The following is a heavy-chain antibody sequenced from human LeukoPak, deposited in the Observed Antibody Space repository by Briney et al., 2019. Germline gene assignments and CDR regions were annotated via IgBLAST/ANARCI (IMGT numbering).Heavy chain of an antibody. CDR3: ASVIVVVVAATTQAPYFDY. CDR1: GFTFSSYA. J-gene: IGHJ4*02. CDR2: ISGSGGST. Sequence: GSLRLSCAASGFTFSSYAMSWVRQAPGKGLEWVSAISGSGGSTYYADSVKGRFTISRDNSKNTLYLQMNSLRAEDTAVYYCASVIVVVVAATTQAPYFDYWGQGTLVTVSS. D-gene: IGHD2-15*01. V-gene: IGHV3-23*01.